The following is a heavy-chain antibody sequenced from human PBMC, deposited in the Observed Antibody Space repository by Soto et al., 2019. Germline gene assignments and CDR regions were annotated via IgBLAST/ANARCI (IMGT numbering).Heavy chain of an antibody. J-gene: IGHJ4*02. CDR3: AKRGDSSGYPAYFDY. D-gene: IGHD3-22*01. V-gene: IGHV3-30*18. Sequence: GGSLRLSCAASGFTFSSHGIHWVRQAPGKGLEWVAVISYDGSEKYYADSVKGRFTISRDNSKNTLYLQMNSPRADDTAVYYCAKRGDSSGYPAYFDYWGQGTLVTVS. CDR2: ISYDGSEK. CDR1: GFTFSSHG.